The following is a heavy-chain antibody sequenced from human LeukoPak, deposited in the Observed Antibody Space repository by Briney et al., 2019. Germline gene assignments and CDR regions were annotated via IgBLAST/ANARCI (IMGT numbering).Heavy chain of an antibody. J-gene: IGHJ4*02. D-gene: IGHD6-13*01. Sequence: GGSLRLSCAASGFTFSSYAMSWVRQAPGRGLEWVSAISASGDVTFYADSLRGRFTISRDNSKSTLYLQMNSLRAEDTALYYCAKDGVIAAAGMSLDYWGQGTLVTVSS. CDR3: AKDGVIAAAGMSLDY. V-gene: IGHV3-23*01. CDR1: GFTFSSYA. CDR2: ISASGDVT.